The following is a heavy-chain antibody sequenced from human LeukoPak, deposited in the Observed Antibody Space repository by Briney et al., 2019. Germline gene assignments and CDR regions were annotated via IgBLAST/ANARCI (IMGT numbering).Heavy chain of an antibody. CDR3: ARGPPTGYYGSGGYYYFDY. D-gene: IGHD3-22*01. Sequence: SETLSLTCAVDGGSFGGYYWTWIRQPPGKGLEWIGEINHSGSTNYNPSLKSRVAISLGTSKNQFSLKLSSVTAADTAVYYCARGPPTGYYGSGGYYYFDYWGQGTLVTVSS. V-gene: IGHV4-34*01. CDR2: INHSGST. J-gene: IGHJ4*02. CDR1: GGSFGGYY.